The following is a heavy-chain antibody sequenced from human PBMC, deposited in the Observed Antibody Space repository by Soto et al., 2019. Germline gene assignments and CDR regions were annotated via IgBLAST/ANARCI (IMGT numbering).Heavy chain of an antibody. V-gene: IGHV3-30-3*01. CDR3: ARDRVIIWGAFDI. J-gene: IGHJ3*02. CDR1: GFTFSSYA. CDR2: ISYDGSNK. D-gene: IGHD3-3*01. Sequence: GGSLRLSCAASGFTFSSYAMHWVRQAPGKGLEWVAVISYDGSNKYYAHSVKGRFTISRDNSKNTLYLQMNSLRVEDTAVYYCARDRVIIWGAFDIWGQGTMVTVSS.